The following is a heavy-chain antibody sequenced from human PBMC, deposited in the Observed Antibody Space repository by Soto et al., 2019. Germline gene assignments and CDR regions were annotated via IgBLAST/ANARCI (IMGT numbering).Heavy chain of an antibody. Sequence: SETLSLTCTVSGGSISSGGYYWSWIRQHPGKGLEWIGYIYYSGSTYYNTSLKSRVTISVDTSKNQFSLKLSSVTAADTAVYYCAGPSIAARLYYYGMDVWGQGTTVTVS. J-gene: IGHJ6*02. V-gene: IGHV4-31*03. CDR1: GGSISSGGYY. CDR2: IYYSGST. D-gene: IGHD6-6*01. CDR3: AGPSIAARLYYYGMDV.